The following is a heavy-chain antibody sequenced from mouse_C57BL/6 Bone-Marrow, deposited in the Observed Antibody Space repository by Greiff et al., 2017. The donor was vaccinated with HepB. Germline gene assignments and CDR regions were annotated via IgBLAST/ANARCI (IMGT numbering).Heavy chain of an antibody. CDR2: IDPENGDT. V-gene: IGHV14-4*01. J-gene: IGHJ4*01. D-gene: IGHD1-1*01. CDR1: GFNIKDDY. Sequence: EVHLVESGAELVRPGASVKLSCTASGFNIKDDYMDWVKQRPEQGLEWIGWIDPENGDTEYASKFQGKATITADTSSNTAYLQLSSLTSEDTAVYYCTTDYGRDYAMDYWGQGTSVTVSS. CDR3: TTDYGRDYAMDY.